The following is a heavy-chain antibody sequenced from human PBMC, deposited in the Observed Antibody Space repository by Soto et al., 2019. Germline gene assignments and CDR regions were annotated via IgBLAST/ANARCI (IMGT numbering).Heavy chain of an antibody. V-gene: IGHV1-18*01. CDR3: AALSNYYYGSGSYPY. J-gene: IGHJ4*02. Sequence: ASVKVSCKASGYKFSSYGISWVRQAPGQRLEWIGWIAACSGNTNYAQKLQERVTMTTDMSTSTAYMELSSLRSEDTAVYYCAALSNYYYGSGSYPYWGQGTLVTVSS. CDR1: GYKFSSYG. D-gene: IGHD3-10*01. CDR2: IAACSGNT.